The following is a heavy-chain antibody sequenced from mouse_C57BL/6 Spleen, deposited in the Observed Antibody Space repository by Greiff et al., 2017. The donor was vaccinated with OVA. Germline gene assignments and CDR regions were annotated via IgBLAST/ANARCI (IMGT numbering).Heavy chain of an antibody. D-gene: IGHD2-5*01. J-gene: IGHJ2*01. CDR1: GFSLTSYG. V-gene: IGHV2-3*01. CDR3: AKLYSNYRNYFDY. Sequence: QVQLKESGPGLVAPSQSLSITCTVSGFSLTSYGVSWVRQPPGKGLEWLGEIWGDGSTNYHAALISRLSISKDNSKSQVFFILNSMQTDDTATYYCAKLYSNYRNYFDYWGQGTTLTVSS. CDR2: IWGDGST.